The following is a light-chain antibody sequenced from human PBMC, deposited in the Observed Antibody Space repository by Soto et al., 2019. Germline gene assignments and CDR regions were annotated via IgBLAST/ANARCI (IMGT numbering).Light chain of an antibody. CDR1: SSNIGSNT. V-gene: IGLV1-44*01. CDR3: AAWDDSLNAVV. J-gene: IGLJ2*01. CDR2: SNN. Sequence: QSVLTQPLSASGTPGQRVTISCSGSSSNIGSNTVNWYQQLPGTAPKLLIYSNNQRPSGVPDRFSGSKSGTSASLAISGLQSEDEAAYYCAAWDDSLNAVVFGGGTKLTVL.